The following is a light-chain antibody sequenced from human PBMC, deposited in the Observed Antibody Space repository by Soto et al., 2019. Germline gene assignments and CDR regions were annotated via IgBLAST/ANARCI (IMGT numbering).Light chain of an antibody. CDR1: QDITND. Sequence: DIQMTQSPSSLSASVGDRVTITCRASQDITNDLDWFQQKPGKAPKSLIYEASILHSGVPSKFSGSRFGTDFTLTISSLQPEDFATYFCLQYHAYPRTFGQGTKVDI. CDR3: LQYHAYPRT. J-gene: IGKJ1*01. CDR2: EAS. V-gene: IGKV1-16*02.